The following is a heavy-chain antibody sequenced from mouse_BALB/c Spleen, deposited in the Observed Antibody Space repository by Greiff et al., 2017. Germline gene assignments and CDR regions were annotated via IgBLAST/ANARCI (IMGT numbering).Heavy chain of an antibody. CDR3: ANWDVAY. CDR1: GYTFTSYW. CDR2: INPSTGYT. D-gene: IGHD4-1*01. Sequence: VHLVESGAELAKPGASVKMSCKASGYTFTSYWMHWVKQRPGPGLEWIGYINPSTGYTEYNQKFKDKATLTADKSSSTAYMQLSSLTSEDSAVYYCANWDVAYWGQGTLVTVSA. J-gene: IGHJ3*01. V-gene: IGHV1-7*01.